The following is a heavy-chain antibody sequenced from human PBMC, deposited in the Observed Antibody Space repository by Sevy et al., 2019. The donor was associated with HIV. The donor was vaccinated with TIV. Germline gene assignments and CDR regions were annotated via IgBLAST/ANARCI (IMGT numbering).Heavy chain of an antibody. J-gene: IGHJ4*02. Sequence: ASVKVSCKASGYTFTSYGISWVRQAPGQGLEWMGWISAYNGNTNYAQKLQGRVTMTTDTSTSTAYVELRSLRSDDTAIYYCARDQGGYGGNSIDYWGQGTLVTVSS. D-gene: IGHD2-21*02. CDR1: GYTFTSYG. CDR2: ISAYNGNT. CDR3: ARDQGGYGGNSIDY. V-gene: IGHV1-18*01.